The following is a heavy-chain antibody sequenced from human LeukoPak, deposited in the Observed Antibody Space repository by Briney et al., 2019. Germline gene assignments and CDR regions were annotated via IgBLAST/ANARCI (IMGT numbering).Heavy chain of an antibody. CDR2: ICYSGST. Sequence: GSIXXYYWSWIRQPPGKGLEWIGYICYSGSTNYNPSLTSRVTISVDTSKNQXSLKLSSVTAADTAVYYFAGXXLXNDYXGXGXLVTVSS. CDR3: AGXXLXNDY. J-gene: IGHJ4*02. CDR1: GSIXXYY. V-gene: IGHV4-59*01.